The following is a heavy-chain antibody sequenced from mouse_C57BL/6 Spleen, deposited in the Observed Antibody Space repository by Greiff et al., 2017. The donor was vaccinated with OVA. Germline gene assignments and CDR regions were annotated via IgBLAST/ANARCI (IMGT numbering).Heavy chain of an antibody. CDR1: GFNINDDY. D-gene: IGHD1-1*01. CDR2: IDPENGDT. CDR3: TTAGTTVVNYFDY. V-gene: IGHV14-4*01. J-gene: IGHJ2*01. Sequence: VQLQQSGAELVRPGASVKLSCTASGFNINDDYMHWVKQRPEQGLEWIGWIDPENGDTEYASKFQGKAPITADTSSNTAYLQLSSLTSEDTAVYYCTTAGTTVVNYFDYWGQGTTLTVSS.